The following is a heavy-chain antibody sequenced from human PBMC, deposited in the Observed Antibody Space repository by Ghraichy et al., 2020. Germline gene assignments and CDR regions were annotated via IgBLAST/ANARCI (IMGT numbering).Heavy chain of an antibody. V-gene: IGHV3-23*01. CDR1: GFTFSSYA. Sequence: LSLTCAASGFTFSSYAMSWVRQAPGKGLEWDSAISGSGGSTYYADSVKGRFTISRDNSKNTLYLQMNSLRAEDTAVYYCAKGYFDRSGSYLSYACDICGQ. J-gene: IGHJ3*02. D-gene: IGHD3-22*01. CDR3: AKGYFDRSGSYLSYACDI. CDR2: ISGSGGST.